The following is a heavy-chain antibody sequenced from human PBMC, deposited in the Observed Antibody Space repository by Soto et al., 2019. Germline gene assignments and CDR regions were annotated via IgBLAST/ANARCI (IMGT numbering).Heavy chain of an antibody. Sequence: QVQLVQSGAEVRQPASSVKVSCKTSGGTFSSYAISWVRQAPGQGLEWMGGIVPIFDTSTYAQKFQGRVTLTADESTSTVYMELSSLRSDDTAVYYCVRVVAIPGYPDNWGQGTLVTVSS. CDR3: VRVVAIPGYPDN. CDR1: GGTFSSYA. CDR2: IVPIFDTS. V-gene: IGHV1-69*12. D-gene: IGHD5-12*01. J-gene: IGHJ4*02.